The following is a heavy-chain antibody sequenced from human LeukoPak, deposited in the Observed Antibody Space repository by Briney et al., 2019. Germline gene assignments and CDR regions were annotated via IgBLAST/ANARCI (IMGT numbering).Heavy chain of an antibody. CDR3: ARAVVFTMVRGVPPYFDY. J-gene: IGHJ4*02. D-gene: IGHD3-10*01. CDR1: GFTFSSYS. CDR2: ISSSSSYI. Sequence: GGSLRLSCAASGFTFSSYSMNWVRQAPEKGLEWVSSISSSSSYIYYADSVKGRFTISRDNAKNSLYLQMNSLRAEDTAVYYCARAVVFTMVRGVPPYFDYWGQGTLVTVSS. V-gene: IGHV3-21*01.